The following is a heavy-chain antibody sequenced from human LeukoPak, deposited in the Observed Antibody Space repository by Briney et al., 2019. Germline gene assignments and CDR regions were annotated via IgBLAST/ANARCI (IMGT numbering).Heavy chain of an antibody. V-gene: IGHV3-30-3*01. CDR2: ISYDGSNK. J-gene: IGHJ4*02. CDR3: ARGRGSYSADY. CDR1: GFTFSSYA. D-gene: IGHD1-26*01. Sequence: GGSLRLSCSASGFTFSSYAMHWVRQAPGKGLEWVAVISYDGSNKYYADSVKGRFTISRDNSKNTLYLQMNSLRAEDSAVYYCARGRGSYSADYWGQGTLVTVSS.